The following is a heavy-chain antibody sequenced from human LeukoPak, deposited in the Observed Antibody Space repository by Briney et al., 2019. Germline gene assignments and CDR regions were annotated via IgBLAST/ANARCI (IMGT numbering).Heavy chain of an antibody. V-gene: IGHV1-2*02. Sequence: ASVKVSCKVSGYTGTKSYIHWVRQTPGRGLEWMGLINPHTGAANYTQSFQGRVTLTRDTSSSTAYMHLSSLRFDDTAVYYCARGKSGYSPWGQGTPVTVSS. CDR1: GYTGTKSY. D-gene: IGHD3-22*01. CDR2: INPHTGAA. J-gene: IGHJ4*02. CDR3: ARGKSGYSP.